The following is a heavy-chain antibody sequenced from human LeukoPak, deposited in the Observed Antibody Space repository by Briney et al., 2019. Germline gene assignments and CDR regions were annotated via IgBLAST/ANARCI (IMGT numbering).Heavy chain of an antibody. CDR3: ARLLAARPKWVNFDH. D-gene: IGHD6-6*01. CDR1: GGSFSGYN. Sequence: PSETLSLTCAVYGGSFSGYNWSWIRHPPGKGQERIGEINHSGSTNSNPPLKSRATISVDTSKNQFPLKLSSGTAADTAVYYCARLLAARPKWVNFDHWGQGTLVT. CDR2: INHSGST. J-gene: IGHJ4*01. V-gene: IGHV4-34*01.